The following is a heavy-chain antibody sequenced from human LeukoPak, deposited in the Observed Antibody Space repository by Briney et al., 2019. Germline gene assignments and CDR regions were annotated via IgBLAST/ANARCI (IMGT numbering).Heavy chain of an antibody. D-gene: IGHD4-17*01. Sequence: GESLKISCKGSGYSFATSWIGWVRQMPGKGLEWMGIIYPGDSDTRYSPSFQGQVTISVDTSISTAYLQWSSLKASDTAMYYCARPNDYGYYFDYWGQGTLVTVSS. J-gene: IGHJ4*02. CDR2: IYPGDSDT. CDR3: ARPNDYGYYFDY. V-gene: IGHV5-51*01. CDR1: GYSFATSW.